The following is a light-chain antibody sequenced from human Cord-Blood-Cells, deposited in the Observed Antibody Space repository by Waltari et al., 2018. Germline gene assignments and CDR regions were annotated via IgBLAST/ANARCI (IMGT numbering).Light chain of an antibody. V-gene: IGLV2-14*01. J-gene: IGLJ1*01. Sequence: QSAMTQPASVPVSPGQAITISCAGISSDVGGYNYVSWYQQRPGKAPKLMIYEVSNRPSGVSNRFSGSKSGNTASLTISGLQAEDEADYYCSSYTSSSTYVFGTGTKVTVL. CDR2: EVS. CDR1: SSDVGGYNY. CDR3: SSYTSSSTYV.